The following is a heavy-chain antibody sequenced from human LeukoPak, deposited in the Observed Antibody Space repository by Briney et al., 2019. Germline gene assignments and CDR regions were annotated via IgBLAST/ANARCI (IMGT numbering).Heavy chain of an antibody. D-gene: IGHD3-22*01. CDR1: GGSISSSSYY. Sequence: SETLSLTCTVSGGSISSSSYYWGWIRQPPGKGLEWIGSIYYSGSTYYNPSLKSRVTISVDTSKNQFSLKLSSVTAADTAVYYCARHTLSFYYDSSGYVDHWGQGTLVTVSS. J-gene: IGHJ4*02. CDR3: ARHTLSFYYDSSGYVDH. V-gene: IGHV4-39*01. CDR2: IYYSGST.